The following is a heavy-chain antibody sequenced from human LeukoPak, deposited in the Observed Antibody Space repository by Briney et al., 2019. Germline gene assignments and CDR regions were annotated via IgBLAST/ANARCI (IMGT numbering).Heavy chain of an antibody. Sequence: GGSLRLSCAASGFTFSSYAMSWVRQAPGKGLEWVSGISGSASSTYYTDSVKGRFTISRDNSKNTLYLQMNSLRAEDTALYYCAKDKHEVVPAADEYWGQGTLVTVSS. CDR2: ISGSASST. V-gene: IGHV3-23*01. J-gene: IGHJ4*02. CDR3: AKDKHEVVPAADEY. CDR1: GFTFSSYA. D-gene: IGHD2-2*01.